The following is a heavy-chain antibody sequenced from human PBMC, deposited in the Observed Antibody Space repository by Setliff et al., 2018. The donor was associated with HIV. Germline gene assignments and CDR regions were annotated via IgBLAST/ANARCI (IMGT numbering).Heavy chain of an antibody. CDR1: GGSVRSGDDY. J-gene: IGHJ5*02. Sequence: SETLSLTCTVSGGSVRSGDDYWSWIRQPPGKGLEWIGYIHFSGSTFYNPSLKSRLFISVDTSKNQFSLKLNSVTAADTAVYYCARDKLGGRYGSGSYYWFDPWGQGTLVTVSS. CDR3: ARDKLGGRYGSGSYYWFDP. V-gene: IGHV4-30-4*01. CDR2: IHFSGST. D-gene: IGHD3-10*01.